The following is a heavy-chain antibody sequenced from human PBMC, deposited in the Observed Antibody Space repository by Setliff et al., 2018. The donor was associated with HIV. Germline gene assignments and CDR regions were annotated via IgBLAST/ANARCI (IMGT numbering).Heavy chain of an antibody. Sequence: SETLSLTCTVSGGSISSSSYYWGWIRQPPGKGLEWIGSIYYSGSAYYSPSLKSRVTISVDTSKNQFSLKVRSVTAADTAVYYCARQVTVVGYFETAAGSFNYWGPGTLVTVSS. D-gene: IGHD2-21*01. V-gene: IGHV4-39*01. J-gene: IGHJ4*02. CDR1: GGSISSSSYY. CDR3: ARQVTVVGYFETAAGSFNY. CDR2: IYYSGSA.